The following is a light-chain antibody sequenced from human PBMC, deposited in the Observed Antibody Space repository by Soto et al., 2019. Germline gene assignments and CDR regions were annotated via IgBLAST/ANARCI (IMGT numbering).Light chain of an antibody. J-gene: IGLJ1*01. CDR2: ANS. CDR1: SSNIGAGYD. V-gene: IGLV1-40*03. CDR3: QSYDSSLSGYV. Sequence: QSALAQPPSVSGAPGQRVTIPCTGSSSNIGAGYDVHWYQQLPGTAPQLLIYANSNRPSGVPGRFSGSKSGASASLAITGLQAEDEADYYCQSYDSSLSGYVFGTGTKVTVL.